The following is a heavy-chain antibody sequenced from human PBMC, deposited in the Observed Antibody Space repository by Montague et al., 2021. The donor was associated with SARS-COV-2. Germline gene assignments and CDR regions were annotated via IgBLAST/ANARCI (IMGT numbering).Heavy chain of an antibody. V-gene: IGHV4-39*01. Sequence: SETLSLTCTVSGGSVSSRPYYWGWIRQPPGRGLEWVGSISYSGRTYFXXXLKSRLTISVDSSENQFSLRLSSVTAADTAVYYCASSYYYGSGTYVHNYYMDVWGKGTTVTVSS. J-gene: IGHJ6*03. CDR1: GGSVSSRPYY. CDR2: ISYSGRT. CDR3: ASSYYYGSGTYVHNYYMDV. D-gene: IGHD3-10*01.